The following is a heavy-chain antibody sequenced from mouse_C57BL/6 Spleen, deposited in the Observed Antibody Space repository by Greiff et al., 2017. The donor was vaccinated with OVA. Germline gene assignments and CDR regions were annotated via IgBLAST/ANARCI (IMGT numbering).Heavy chain of an antibody. V-gene: IGHV1-50*01. J-gene: IGHJ2*01. CDR2: IDPPDSYT. Sequence: QVQLQQSGAELVKPGASVKLSCKASGYTFTSYWMQWVKQRPGQGLEWIGEIDPPDSYTNYNQKFKGKATLTVDTSSSTAYMQLSSLTSEDSAVYYCAREWYWGQGTTLTVSS. CDR1: GYTFTSYW. CDR3: AREWY. D-gene: IGHD1-3*01.